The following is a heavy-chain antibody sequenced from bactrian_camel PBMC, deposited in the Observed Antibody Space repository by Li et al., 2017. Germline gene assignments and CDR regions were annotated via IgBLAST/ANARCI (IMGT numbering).Heavy chain of an antibody. Sequence: QLVESGGGLVQPGGSLRLSCVASGFTLSNYWMCWVHQAPGKGLEWVACINGDGATTYQANSVKGRFTISRDNAKNTVYLQMNGLKPEDTAVYYVLAGRTFGYWGQGTQVTV. D-gene: IGHD3*01. CDR1: GFTLSNYW. CDR3: LAGRTFGY. J-gene: IGHJ6*01. CDR2: INGDGATT. V-gene: IGHV3S25*01.